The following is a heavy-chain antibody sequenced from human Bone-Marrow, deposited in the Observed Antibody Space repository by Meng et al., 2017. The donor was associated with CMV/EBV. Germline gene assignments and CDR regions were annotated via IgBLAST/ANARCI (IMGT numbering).Heavy chain of an antibody. CDR1: GFTFSSYW. Sequence: GESLKISCAASGFTFSSYWMSWVRQAPGKGLVWVSRINSDGSSTSYADSVKGRFTISRDNAKNTLYLQMNSLRAEDTAVYYCARGTSIAAAGFDPWGQGTLVTVSS. CDR3: ARGTSIAAAGFDP. CDR2: INSDGSST. V-gene: IGHV3-74*01. D-gene: IGHD6-13*01. J-gene: IGHJ5*02.